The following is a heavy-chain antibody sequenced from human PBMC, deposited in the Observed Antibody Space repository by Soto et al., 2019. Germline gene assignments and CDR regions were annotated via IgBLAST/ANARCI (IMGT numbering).Heavy chain of an antibody. Sequence: QVQLVESGGGVVQPGTSLTLSCAASGFIFSRDGMHWVRQAPGKGLERVAVISYHRSDIYYADSVKGRFTISRDNSKNAVYLQMNSLRPEGTALYYCAKTKGADTPFDSWGQGTLVTVSS. CDR3: AKTKGADTPFDS. V-gene: IGHV3-30*18. CDR1: GFIFSRDG. CDR2: ISYHRSDI. D-gene: IGHD2-15*01. J-gene: IGHJ4*02.